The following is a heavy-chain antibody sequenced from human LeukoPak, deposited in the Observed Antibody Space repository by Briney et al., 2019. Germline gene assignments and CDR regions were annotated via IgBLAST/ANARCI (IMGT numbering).Heavy chain of an antibody. Sequence: ASVTVSCKASGYTFTGYYMHWVRQAPGQGLEWMGWINPNSGGTNYAQKFQGRVTLTRDTSITTAYMELSRLRSDDTAVYYCARLSIAVAGTWGQGTLVTVCS. CDR3: ARLSIAVAGT. CDR1: GYTFTGYY. CDR2: INPNSGGT. D-gene: IGHD6-19*01. V-gene: IGHV1-2*02. J-gene: IGHJ4*02.